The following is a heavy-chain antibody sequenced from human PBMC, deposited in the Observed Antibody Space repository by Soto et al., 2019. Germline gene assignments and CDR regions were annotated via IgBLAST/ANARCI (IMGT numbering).Heavy chain of an antibody. CDR3: AKDGAIGAADYFFDY. Sequence: HPGGSLRLACAASGFTFSSYSMNWVRQAPGKGLEWVSYISSSSSTIYYADSVKGRFTISRDNSKNTVYLQMNSLRGEDTAVYYCAKDGAIGAADYFFDYWGQGSLVTVSS. V-gene: IGHV3-48*01. CDR2: ISSSSSTI. CDR1: GFTFSSYS. J-gene: IGHJ4*02. D-gene: IGHD6-13*01.